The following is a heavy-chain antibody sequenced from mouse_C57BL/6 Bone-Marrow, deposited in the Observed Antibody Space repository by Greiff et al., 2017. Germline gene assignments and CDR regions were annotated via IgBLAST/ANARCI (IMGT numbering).Heavy chain of an antibody. CDR3: ATKIPYGVNAIDY. J-gene: IGHJ4*01. Sequence: QVQLKQPGAELVKPGASVKVSCKASGYTFTSYWMHWVKQRPGQGLEWIGRIHPSDSDTNYNQKFKGKATLTVDKSSSTAYMQLSSLTSDDSAVYYCATKIPYGVNAIDYWGQGTSVTVSS. CDR1: GYTFTSYW. CDR2: IHPSDSDT. V-gene: IGHV1-74*01. D-gene: IGHD1-1*02.